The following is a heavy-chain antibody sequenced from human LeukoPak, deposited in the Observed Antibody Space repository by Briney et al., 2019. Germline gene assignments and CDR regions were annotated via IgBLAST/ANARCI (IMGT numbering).Heavy chain of an antibody. J-gene: IGHJ4*02. CDR2: INPSGGST. Sequence: ASVKVSCKASGYTFTSYYMHWVRQAPGQGLEWMGIINPSGGSTSYAQKFQGRVTTTRDTSTSTVYMELSSLRSEDTAVYFCATGSGKWLNLDYWGQGTLVIVSS. V-gene: IGHV1-46*01. CDR3: ATGSGKWLNLDY. D-gene: IGHD6-19*01. CDR1: GYTFTSYY.